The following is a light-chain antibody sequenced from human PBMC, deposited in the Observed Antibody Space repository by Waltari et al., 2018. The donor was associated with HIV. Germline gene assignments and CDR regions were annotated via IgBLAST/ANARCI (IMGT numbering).Light chain of an antibody. CDR1: HNISGF. J-gene: IGKJ3*01. CDR2: ATS. Sequence: IQLTQSPSSLSAYLADNVTITCRPSHNISGFLNWYQQNPEKAPKLLVFATSSLQSGVPSRFKGSASGMDFSLTINSLHPEDFATYYCQQSFSGFSFGPGTSVD. CDR3: QQSFSGFS. V-gene: IGKV1-39*01.